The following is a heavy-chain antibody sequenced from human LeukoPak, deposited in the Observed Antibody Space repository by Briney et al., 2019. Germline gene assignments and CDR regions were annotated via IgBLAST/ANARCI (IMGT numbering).Heavy chain of an antibody. V-gene: IGHV1-69*02. J-gene: IGHJ4*02. Sequence: EAWVTVSFKASGGTFINYTSSWVRQAPGQGREWMGGIIPIRGIANYAQKFQGRVTITADKSTSTAYMELSSLRSEDTAVYYCARVKRDYGDYEVDYWGQGTLVTVSS. CDR1: GGTFINYT. CDR3: ARVKRDYGDYEVDY. D-gene: IGHD4-17*01. CDR2: IIPIRGIA.